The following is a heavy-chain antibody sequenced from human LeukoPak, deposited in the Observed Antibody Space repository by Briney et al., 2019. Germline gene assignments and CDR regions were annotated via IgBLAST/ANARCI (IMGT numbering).Heavy chain of an antibody. CDR1: GFTFSSYG. V-gene: IGHV3-30*18. CDR2: ISYDGSNK. D-gene: IGHD3-10*01. CDR3: AKDRSVLLWFGESLD. J-gene: IGHJ4*02. Sequence: PGGSLRLSCAASGFTFSSYGMHWVRQAPGKGLEWVAVISYDGSNKYYADSVKGRFTISRDNSKNTLYLQMNSLRAEDTAVYYCAKDRSVLLWFGESLDWGQGTLVTVSS.